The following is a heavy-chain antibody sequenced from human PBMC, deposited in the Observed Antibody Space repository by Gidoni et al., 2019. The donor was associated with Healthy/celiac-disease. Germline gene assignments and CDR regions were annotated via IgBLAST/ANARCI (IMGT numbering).Heavy chain of an antibody. CDR2: IYPGDSDT. V-gene: IGHV5-51*01. CDR1: GSSFTSYW. D-gene: IGHD3-3*01. Sequence: EVQLVQSGAAVNKPGGSLTISCKGSGSSFTSYWIGWVRQMPGKGLEWMGIIYPGDSDTRYSPSFQGQVTISADKSSSTAYLQWSSLKASDTAMYYCARLPCTIFGVVKGFDYWGQGTLVTVSS. J-gene: IGHJ4*02. CDR3: ARLPCTIFGVVKGFDY.